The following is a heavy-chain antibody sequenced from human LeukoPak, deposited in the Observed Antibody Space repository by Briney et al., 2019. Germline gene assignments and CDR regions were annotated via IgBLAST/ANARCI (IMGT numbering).Heavy chain of an antibody. CDR3: ARDGPSSGHYYFDY. D-gene: IGHD3-22*01. Sequence: PGGSLRLSCSASGFTFSNYAMNWVRQAPGKGLEYVSAISTNGGSTYYADSVKGRFTISRDNSKNTLYLQMSSLRAEDTAVYYCARDGPSSGHYYFDYWGQGTLVTVSS. CDR1: GFTFSNYA. V-gene: IGHV3-64D*06. J-gene: IGHJ4*02. CDR2: ISTNGGST.